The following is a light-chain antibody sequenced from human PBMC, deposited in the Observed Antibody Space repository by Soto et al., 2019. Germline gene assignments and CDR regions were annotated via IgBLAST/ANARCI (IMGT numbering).Light chain of an antibody. CDR3: NQYNSYPFT. J-gene: IGKJ3*01. CDR1: QDISSY. Sequence: DIQMTQSPSSLSASVGDRLIITCRASQDISSYLAWFQQKPGKAPRSLIYGASTLQSGVPSKFNGRGSETQFTLTISSLHPEYFATYYCNQYNSYPFTFGPGTKVDIK. V-gene: IGKV1-16*02. CDR2: GAS.